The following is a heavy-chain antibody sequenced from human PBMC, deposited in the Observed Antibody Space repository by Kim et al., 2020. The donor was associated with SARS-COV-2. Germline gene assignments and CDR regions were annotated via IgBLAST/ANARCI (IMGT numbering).Heavy chain of an antibody. V-gene: IGHV3-23*01. CDR1: GFTFSSYA. J-gene: IGHJ6*02. Sequence: GGSLRLSCAASGFTFSSYAMSWVRQAPGKGLEWVSAISGSGGSTYYADSVKGRFTISSDNSKNTLYLQMNSLRAGDTAVYYCAKVLGELLRPKDYYYYGMDIWGQGTTVTVSS. CDR3: AKVLGELLRPKDYYYYGMDI. CDR2: ISGSGGST. D-gene: IGHD1-26*01.